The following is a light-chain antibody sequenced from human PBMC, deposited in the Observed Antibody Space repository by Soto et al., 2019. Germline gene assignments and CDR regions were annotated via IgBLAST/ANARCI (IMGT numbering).Light chain of an antibody. CDR3: QHYGRSPT. CDR2: AAS. CDR1: QSVTTSF. Sequence: EIVLTHSPGTLYLSPGERATLSCRASQSVTTSFLAWYQQKPGQAPRLLIDAASSRATGIPDRFSGSGSGTDFTLTISKLEPEDFAVYYCQHYGRSPTFGQGTKVDIK. V-gene: IGKV3-20*01. J-gene: IGKJ1*01.